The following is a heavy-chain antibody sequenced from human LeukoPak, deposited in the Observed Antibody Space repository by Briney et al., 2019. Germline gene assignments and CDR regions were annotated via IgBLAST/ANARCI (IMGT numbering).Heavy chain of an antibody. Sequence: GGSLRLSCAASGFTFNMYDMHWVRQGTGTGLEWVSTATTAGDTYYSGSVKGRFTISRENAKRSLYLQMNSLRAGDTAVYYCVREDCRSSSCYIFDVWGKGTTVIVSS. CDR1: GFTFNMYD. D-gene: IGHD2-2*01. V-gene: IGHV3-13*01. CDR3: VREDCRSSSCYIFDV. J-gene: IGHJ6*04. CDR2: ATTAGDT.